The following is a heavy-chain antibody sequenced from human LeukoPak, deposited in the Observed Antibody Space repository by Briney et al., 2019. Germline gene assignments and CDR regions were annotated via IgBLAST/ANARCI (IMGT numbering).Heavy chain of an antibody. CDR2: IYNGDT. J-gene: IGHJ3*02. CDR1: GYSISSGYY. Sequence: SETLSLTCTVSGYSISSGYYWGWIRQPPGKGLEWIGYIYNGDTNYNPSLKSRVTISVDTSRNQFSLKLSSVTAADTAVYYCARYRAFDIWGQGTMVTVSS. V-gene: IGHV4-61*01. CDR3: ARYRAFDI.